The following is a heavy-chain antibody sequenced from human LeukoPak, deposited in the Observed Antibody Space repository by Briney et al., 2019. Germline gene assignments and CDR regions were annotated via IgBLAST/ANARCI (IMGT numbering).Heavy chain of an antibody. CDR1: GFTFSDSH. CDR2: ISSSGRTT. J-gene: IGHJ2*01. V-gene: IGHV3-11*01. Sequence: PGGSLRLSCAASGFTFSDSHMTWIRQAPGKGLEWVSYISSSGRTTYYADSVKGRVTISRDNAKNSLYLQMNSLRAEDMALYYCAKEGDTAMAPLDLWGRGTLVTVSS. CDR3: AKEGDTAMAPLDL. D-gene: IGHD5-18*01.